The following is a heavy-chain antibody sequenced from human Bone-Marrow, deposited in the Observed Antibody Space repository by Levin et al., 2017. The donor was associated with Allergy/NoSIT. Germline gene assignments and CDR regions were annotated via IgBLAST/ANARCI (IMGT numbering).Heavy chain of an antibody. CDR3: TKDFCSGGSCYSPYFYGMDA. D-gene: IGHD2-15*01. J-gene: IGHJ6*02. Sequence: GGSLRLSCAASGLSFDEYVMHWVRHGTGKGLEGVAGISQTSAYTGSAASVKGRFTIPRDDAKNSLYRQMNILRPEDTALYYCTKDFCSGGSCYSPYFYGMDAWGQGTTVTVSS. CDR2: ISQTSAYT. V-gene: IGHV3-9*01. CDR1: GLSFDEYV.